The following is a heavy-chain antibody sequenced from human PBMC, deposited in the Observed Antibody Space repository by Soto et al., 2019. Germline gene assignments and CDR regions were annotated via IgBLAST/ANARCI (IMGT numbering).Heavy chain of an antibody. V-gene: IGHV1-2*04. CDR2: ISPNSRDT. CDR1: GYTFTAYY. D-gene: IGHD6-19*01. J-gene: IGHJ3*02. Sequence: ASVKVSCKASGYTFTAYYIHWVRQAPGQGLEWMGWISPNSRDTNYAQKFQGWVTMTRDTSISTAYMELSRLRSDDTAVYYCARGSYSSGWYGGAFDIWGQGTMVTVSS. CDR3: ARGSYSSGWYGGAFDI.